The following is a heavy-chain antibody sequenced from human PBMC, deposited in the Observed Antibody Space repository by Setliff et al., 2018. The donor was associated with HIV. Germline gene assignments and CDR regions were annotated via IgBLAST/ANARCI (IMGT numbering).Heavy chain of an antibody. J-gene: IGHJ5*02. CDR2: IYYNGRP. Sequence: SETLSLTCTVSNGSISTYYWSWIRQPPGKRLEWIGYIYYNGRPTYNPSLKSRVTMSVDTSENQFSLRLTSVTAADTAVYYCARGFLEWLFWFDPWGQGTLVTVSS. V-gene: IGHV4-59*01. D-gene: IGHD3-3*01. CDR1: NGSISTYY. CDR3: ARGFLEWLFWFDP.